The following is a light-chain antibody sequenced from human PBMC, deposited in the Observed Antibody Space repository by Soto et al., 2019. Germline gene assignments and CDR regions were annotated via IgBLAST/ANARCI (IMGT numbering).Light chain of an antibody. J-gene: IGKJ1*01. Sequence: MGLKQSPGALSLTTGERATLSCRASQSITNNYLAWYQQKPGRAHRLLIYGASSRATGIPDRFSGSGSGTDFTLTISRLEPEDFAVYYCQQYTDWPLTFGQRSNVDI. CDR2: GAS. CDR1: QSITNNY. CDR3: QQYTDWPLT. V-gene: IGKV3-20*01.